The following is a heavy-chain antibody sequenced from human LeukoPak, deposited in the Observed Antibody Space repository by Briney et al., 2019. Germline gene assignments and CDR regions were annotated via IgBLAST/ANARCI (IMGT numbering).Heavy chain of an antibody. CDR2: INHSGIT. J-gene: IGHJ4*02. D-gene: IGHD4-17*01. CDR1: GGSFSYYY. CDR3: ANPARDFADSGAITW. Sequence: SETLSLTCAVYGGSFSYYYWSWIRQPPGKGLEWIGEINHSGITNYNPPLKSRVTISADTSKNQSSLKLTSVTAADTAVYYCANPARDFADSGAITWWGQGTLVTVSS. V-gene: IGHV4-34*01.